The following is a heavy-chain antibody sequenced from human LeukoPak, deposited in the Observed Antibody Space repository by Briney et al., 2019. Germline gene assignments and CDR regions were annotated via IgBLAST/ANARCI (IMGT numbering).Heavy chain of an antibody. CDR2: IGGSGGST. Sequence: GGSLRLSCSASGFTFSSYAMSWLRQAPGKGLEWVSSIGGSGGSTYYADSVKGRFTISRDNSKNPLYLQMNSLRAEDTAVYYCAKVETAAAATLRGFDYWGQGTLVTVSS. CDR1: GFTFSSYA. J-gene: IGHJ4*02. D-gene: IGHD6-13*01. V-gene: IGHV3-23*01. CDR3: AKVETAAAATLRGFDY.